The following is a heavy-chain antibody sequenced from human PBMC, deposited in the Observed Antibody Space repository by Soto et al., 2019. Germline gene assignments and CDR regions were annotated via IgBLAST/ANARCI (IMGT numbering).Heavy chain of an antibody. V-gene: IGHV1-8*01. J-gene: IGHJ4*02. CDR1: GYTFTSYD. D-gene: IGHD6-13*01. CDR3: ARGRGSSWYNDY. CDR2: MNPNSGNT. Sequence: ASVKVSCKASGYTFTSYDINWVRQATGQGLEWMGWMNPNSGNTGYAQKFQGRVTMTRNTSISSAYMELSSLRSEDTAVYYCARGRGSSWYNDYWGQGTLVTVSS.